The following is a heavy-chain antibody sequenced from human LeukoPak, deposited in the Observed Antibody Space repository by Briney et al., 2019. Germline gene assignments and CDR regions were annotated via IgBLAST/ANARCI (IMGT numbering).Heavy chain of an antibody. CDR2: INSDGSST. D-gene: IGHD3-10*01. Sequence: GGSLRLSCGASGFTFSSFWMHWVRQAPGKGLVWVSRINSDGSSTSYADSVKGRFTISRDNAKNMLYLQMNSLRAEDTAVYYCASQGKELDYWGQGTLVTVSS. V-gene: IGHV3-74*01. CDR3: ASQGKELDY. CDR1: GFTFSSFW. J-gene: IGHJ4*02.